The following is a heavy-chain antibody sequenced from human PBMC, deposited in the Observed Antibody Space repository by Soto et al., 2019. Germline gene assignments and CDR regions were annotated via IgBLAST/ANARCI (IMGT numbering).Heavy chain of an antibody. J-gene: IGHJ6*02. CDR1: GFTFSNAW. CDR3: TTQGIVGAHGNYYYYGMDV. CDR2: IKSKTDGGTT. Sequence: GGSLTISCEASGFTFSNAWMNSDRQATGKGLEWVGRIKSKTDGGTTDYAAPVKGRFTISGDDSKNTLYLQMNSLKTEDTAVYYCTTQGIVGAHGNYYYYGMDVWGQGTTVTVSS. V-gene: IGHV3-15*07. D-gene: IGHD1-26*01.